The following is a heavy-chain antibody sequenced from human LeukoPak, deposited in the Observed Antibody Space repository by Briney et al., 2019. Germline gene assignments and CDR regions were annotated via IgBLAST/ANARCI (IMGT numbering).Heavy chain of an antibody. CDR1: GGTFSSYA. J-gene: IGHJ6*03. D-gene: IGHD3-3*01. V-gene: IGHV1-69*13. Sequence: SVKVSCKASGGTFSSYAISWVRQAPGQGLEWMGGIIPIFGTANCAQKFQGRVTITADESTSTAYMELSSLRSEDTAVYYCASSGSITIFGVVSPYYYYMDVWGKGTTVTVSS. CDR3: ASSGSITIFGVVSPYYYYMDV. CDR2: IIPIFGTA.